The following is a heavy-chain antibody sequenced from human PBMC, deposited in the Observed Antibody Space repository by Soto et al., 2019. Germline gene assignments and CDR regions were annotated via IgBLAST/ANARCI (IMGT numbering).Heavy chain of an antibody. CDR2: IYYSGST. Sequence: PSETLSLTCTVSGGSISSGGYYWSWIRQHPGKGLEWIGYIYYSGSTYYNPSLKSRVTISVDTSKNQFSLKLSSVTAADTAVYYCARDPGYCSGGSCYSVGAFDIWGQGTMVTVSS. V-gene: IGHV4-31*03. J-gene: IGHJ3*02. CDR1: GGSISSGGYY. D-gene: IGHD2-15*01. CDR3: ARDPGYCSGGSCYSVGAFDI.